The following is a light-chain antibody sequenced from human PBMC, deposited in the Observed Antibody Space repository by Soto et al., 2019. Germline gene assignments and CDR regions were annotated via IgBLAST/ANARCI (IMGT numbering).Light chain of an antibody. CDR3: QQYDDLPIT. J-gene: IGKJ5*01. Sequence: EIQMTQAPSSLSASVGDRVTITCXASQDISDNLNWYQQKQGKAPRVLIYDVSNLEAGVPSRFSGSGSGTDFTFSISSLQPEDFGTYYCQQYDDLPITFGQGTRLEI. CDR2: DVS. V-gene: IGKV1-33*01. CDR1: QDISDN.